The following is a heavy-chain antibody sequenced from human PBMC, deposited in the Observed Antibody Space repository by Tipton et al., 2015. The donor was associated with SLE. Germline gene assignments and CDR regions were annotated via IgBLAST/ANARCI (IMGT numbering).Heavy chain of an antibody. J-gene: IGHJ6*02. CDR2: IYDGGST. D-gene: IGHD6-19*01. CDR1: DASINSGDYY. CDR3: ARHHGSGWLYGLDV. Sequence: GLVKPSETLSLTCTVSDASINSGDYYWVWIRQPPGKGLEWVGSIYDGGSTYYNPSLKSRVTISLDASKNQLSLKLSSVTAADTAVYYCARHHGSGWLYGLDVWGQGTTVTVSS. V-gene: IGHV4-39*01.